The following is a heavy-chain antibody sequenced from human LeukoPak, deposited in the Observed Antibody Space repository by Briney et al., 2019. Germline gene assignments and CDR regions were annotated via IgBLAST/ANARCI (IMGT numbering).Heavy chain of an antibody. CDR1: GFTVSSNY. D-gene: IGHD3-22*01. V-gene: IGHV3-66*02. CDR3: VSSGYYYGENFDY. Sequence: GGSLRLSCAASGFTVSSNYMSWVRQAPGKGLEWVSVIYGGGSTYYADYVKGRFTISRDNSKNTLYLQMNSLRAEDTAVYYCVSSGYYYGENFDYWGQGTLVTVSS. J-gene: IGHJ4*02. CDR2: IYGGGST.